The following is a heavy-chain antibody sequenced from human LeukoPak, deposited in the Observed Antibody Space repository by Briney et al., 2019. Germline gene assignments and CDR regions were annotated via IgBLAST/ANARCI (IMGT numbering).Heavy chain of an antibody. CDR3: ARDSDIAVAATFDY. V-gene: IGHV1-18*01. CDR2: ISAYNGNT. J-gene: IGHJ4*02. Sequence: ASVKVSCKASGYTFTSYGISWVRQAPGQGLEGRGWISAYNGNTNYAQKLQGRVTMTTDTSTSTAYMELRSRRSDHTAVYYCARDSDIAVAATFDYWGQGTLVTVSS. CDR1: GYTFTSYG. D-gene: IGHD6-19*01.